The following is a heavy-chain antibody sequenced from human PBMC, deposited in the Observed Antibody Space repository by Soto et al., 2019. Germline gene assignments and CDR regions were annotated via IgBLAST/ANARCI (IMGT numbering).Heavy chain of an antibody. Sequence: QITLEESGPTLVKPTQTLTLTCTFSGFSLSTSGVNVGWIRQPPGKALEWLALIYWNDDKRYSPSLKSRLTIAKAXSKHQVVLTMTNMDPVDTATYYCAHRRNSGSDFDYWGQGTLVTVSS. V-gene: IGHV2-5*01. D-gene: IGHD3-10*01. J-gene: IGHJ4*02. CDR2: IYWNDDK. CDR1: GFSLSTSGVN. CDR3: AHRRNSGSDFDY.